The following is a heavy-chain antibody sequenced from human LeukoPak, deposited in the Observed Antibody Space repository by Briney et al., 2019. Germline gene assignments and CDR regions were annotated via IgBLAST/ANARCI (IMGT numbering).Heavy chain of an antibody. V-gene: IGHV3-11*04. D-gene: IGHD4-17*01. CDR1: GFTFSDYY. CDR3: ARGGLRSAPDY. CDR2: ISSSRNTI. Sequence: PGGSLRLSCAVSGFTFSDYYMSWIRQAPGKGLEWISYISSSRNTIYYADSVKGRFTISRDNAKNSLYLQMNSLRAEDTAIYYCARGGLRSAPDYWGQGTLVTVSS. J-gene: IGHJ4*02.